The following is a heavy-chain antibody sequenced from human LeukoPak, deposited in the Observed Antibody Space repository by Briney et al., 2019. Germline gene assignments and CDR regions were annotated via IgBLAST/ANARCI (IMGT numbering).Heavy chain of an antibody. J-gene: IGHJ4*02. CDR1: GFTFSSYS. V-gene: IGHV3-21*01. Sequence: GGSLRLSCAASGFTFSSYSMNWVRQAPGKGLGWVSSISSSSSYIYYADSVKGRFTISRDNAKNSLYLQMNSLRAEDTAVYYCARDLGQTYYYDSSGSPWGFDYWGQGTLVTVSS. CDR2: ISSSSSYI. CDR3: ARDLGQTYYYDSSGSPWGFDY. D-gene: IGHD3-22*01.